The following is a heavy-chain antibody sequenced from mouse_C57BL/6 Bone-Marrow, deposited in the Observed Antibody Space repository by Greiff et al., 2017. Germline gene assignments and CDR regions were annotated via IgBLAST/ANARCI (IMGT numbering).Heavy chain of an antibody. CDR2: ISSGSSTI. CDR1: GFTFSDYG. V-gene: IGHV5-17*01. CDR3: ARGIYGNYDAY. Sequence: EVKVEESGGGLVKPGGSLKLSCAASGFTFSDYGMHWVRQAPEKGLEWVAYISSGSSTIYYADTVKGRVTISRDNAKNTLFLQMTSLRSEDTAMYYCARGIYGNYDAYWGQGTLVTVSA. D-gene: IGHD2-1*01. J-gene: IGHJ3*01.